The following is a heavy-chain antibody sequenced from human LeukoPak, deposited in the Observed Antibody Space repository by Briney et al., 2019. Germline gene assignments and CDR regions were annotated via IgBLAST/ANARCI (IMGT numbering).Heavy chain of an antibody. CDR3: GRDPNGDYVGAFEF. V-gene: IGHV3-23*01. J-gene: IGHJ3*01. CDR2: IRGRGDGT. D-gene: IGHD4-17*01. Sequence: GGSLRLSCAASGFTVSSNYMSWVRQAPGKGLEWVSSIRGRGDGTSYADSVKGRFTMSRDNSKNTLYLQMDSLRAEDTAMYYCGRDPNGDYVGAFEFWGQGTLVTVSS. CDR1: GFTVSSNY.